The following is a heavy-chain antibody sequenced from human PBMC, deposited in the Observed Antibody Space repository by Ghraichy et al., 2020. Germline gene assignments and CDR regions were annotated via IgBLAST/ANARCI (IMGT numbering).Heavy chain of an antibody. CDR2: ISSYNGKT. CDR3: TSALGYCRGGACYSGGFAY. V-gene: IGHV1-18*04. CDR1: GYTFPTYG. Sequence: ASVKVSCKPSGYTFPTYGINWVRQAPGQGLEWMGWISSYNGKTNYAQNLQDRVTMTTDTSTTTAYLELRSLRYDDSTLYYCTSALGYCRGGACYSGGFAYWGQGTLVTVSS. J-gene: IGHJ4*02. D-gene: IGHD2-15*01.